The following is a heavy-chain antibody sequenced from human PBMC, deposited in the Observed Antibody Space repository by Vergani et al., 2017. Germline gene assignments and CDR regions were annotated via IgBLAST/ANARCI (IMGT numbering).Heavy chain of an antibody. CDR1: GYSISRGYY. Sequence: QVQLQESGPGLVKPSETLSLTCSVSGYSISRGYYWGWIRQPPGKGLEWIATVFHSGSAYYNPSLRRLVTISVETSKNQISLRLTTLTAADTAVYYCARQFWVSQGVGAFETWGRGTEVSVSS. CDR3: ARQFWVSQGVGAFET. D-gene: IGHD3-16*01. CDR2: VFHSGSA. V-gene: IGHV4-38-2*02. J-gene: IGHJ3*02.